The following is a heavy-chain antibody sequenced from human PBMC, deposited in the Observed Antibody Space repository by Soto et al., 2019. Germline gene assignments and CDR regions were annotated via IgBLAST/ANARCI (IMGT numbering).Heavy chain of an antibody. J-gene: IGHJ4*02. D-gene: IGHD6-19*01. CDR2: IWSDGSNK. V-gene: IGHV3-33*01. CDR1: GFTFSKYG. CDR3: TRGGGSGPEGDY. Sequence: QVHLVESGGGVVQPGRSLRLSCAASGFTFSKYGMHWVRQAPGKGLEWVAIIWSDGSNKDYADSVKGRFTISRDNSKNTLYLQMNSLRAEDTAVYYCTRGGGSGPEGDYWGQGTLVTVSS.